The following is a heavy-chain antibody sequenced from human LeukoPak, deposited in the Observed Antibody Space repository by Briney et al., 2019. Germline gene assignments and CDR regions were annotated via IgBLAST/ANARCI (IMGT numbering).Heavy chain of an antibody. CDR2: IYPGDSDT. CDR3: AGGYCSGGSCYWFDP. J-gene: IGHJ5*02. V-gene: IGHV5-51*01. Sequence: GESLKISCRGSGYSFTSCWIGWVRQMPGKGLEWMGIIYPGDSDTRYSPSFQGQVTISADKSISTAYLQWSSLKASDTAMYYCAGGYCSGGSCYWFDPWGQGTLVTVSS. D-gene: IGHD2-15*01. CDR1: GYSFTSCW.